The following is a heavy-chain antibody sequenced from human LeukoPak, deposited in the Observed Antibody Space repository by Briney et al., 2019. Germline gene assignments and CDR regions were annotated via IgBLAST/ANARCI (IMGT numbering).Heavy chain of an antibody. CDR1: GYTLTGYY. Sequence: ASVKVSCKASGYTLTGYYMHWVRQAPGQGLEWKGWINPYSGGTNYAQKFQGRVTMTRDTSISTAYMELSRLRSDDTAMYYCARDEDPYAFDIWGQGTMVTVSS. J-gene: IGHJ3*02. CDR2: INPYSGGT. V-gene: IGHV1-2*02. D-gene: IGHD2-15*01. CDR3: ARDEDPYAFDI.